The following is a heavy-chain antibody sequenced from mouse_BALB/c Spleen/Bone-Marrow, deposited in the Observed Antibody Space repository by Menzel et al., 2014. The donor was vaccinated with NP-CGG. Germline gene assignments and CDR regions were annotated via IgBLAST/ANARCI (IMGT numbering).Heavy chain of an antibody. V-gene: IGHV1-69*01. CDR2: IDTSDDYT. D-gene: IGHD2-14*01. CDR3: ARSDYRYDPLAY. J-gene: IGHJ3*01. CDR1: GYTFTDYW. Sequence: QVQLQQPGAELVMPGASVKMSCKASGYTFTDYWIHWVKQRPGQGLEWIGAIDTSDDYTTYNQKFKGKAALTVDESSSTAYMRFSSLTSEDSAVYYCARSDYRYDPLAYWGQGTLVTVSA.